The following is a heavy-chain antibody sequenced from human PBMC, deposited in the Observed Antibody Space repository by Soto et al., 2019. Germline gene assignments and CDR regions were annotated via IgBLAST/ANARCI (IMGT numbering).Heavy chain of an antibody. CDR3: TRDHSNCVTTACSAGGDY. Sequence: QVQLVESGGGVVQPGRSLRLSCAASGLTFSSYFMHWVRQAPGKGLEWVALISYDGSKKYFADSVKGRFTISRDNSKNTLYLQMNSVRDEDTAVYYCTRDHSNCVTTACSAGGDYWGQGTQVTVSS. D-gene: IGHD3-22*01. CDR1: GLTFSSYF. J-gene: IGHJ4*02. CDR2: ISYDGSKK. V-gene: IGHV3-30-3*01.